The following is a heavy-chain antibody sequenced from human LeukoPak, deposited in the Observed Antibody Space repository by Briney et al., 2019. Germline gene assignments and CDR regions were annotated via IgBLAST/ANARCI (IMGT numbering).Heavy chain of an antibody. D-gene: IGHD4-11*01. CDR2: IKQDGSEK. CDR1: GFTFSSYW. V-gene: IGHV3-7*01. Sequence: GGSQRLSCAASGFTFSSYWMSWVRQAPGKGLEWVANIKQDGSEKYYVDSVKGRFTISRDNAKNSLYLQMNSLRAEDTAVYYCARARKTKQTNSNYDYWGQGTLVTVSS. CDR3: ARARKTKQTNSNYDY. J-gene: IGHJ4*02.